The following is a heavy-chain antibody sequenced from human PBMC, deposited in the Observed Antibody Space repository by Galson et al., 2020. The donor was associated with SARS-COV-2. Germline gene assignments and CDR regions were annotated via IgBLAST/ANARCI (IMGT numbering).Heavy chain of an antibody. CDR3: ASLYQGGY. D-gene: IGHD2-2*01. CDR2: IRNKAYSYTT. J-gene: IGHJ4*02. Sequence: GGTLRLSCAASAFSFSDHYMDWVRQAPGKGLEWVSRIRNKAYSYTTEYAASVKGRFTISRDDSKNSLYLQMNSLKSDDTAVYYCASLYQGGYGGQGTLVTVA. V-gene: IGHV3-72*01. CDR1: AFSFSDHY.